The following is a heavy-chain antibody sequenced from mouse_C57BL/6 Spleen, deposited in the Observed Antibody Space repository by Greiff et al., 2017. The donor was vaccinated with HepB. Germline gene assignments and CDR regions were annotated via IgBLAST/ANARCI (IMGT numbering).Heavy chain of an antibody. Sequence: QVQLQQSGTELVKPGASVKLSCKASGYTFTSYWMHWVKQRPGQGLEWIGNINPSNGGTNYNEKFKSKATLTVDKSSSTAYMQLSSLTSEDSAVYYCAREATVATGYFDYWGQGTTLTVSS. V-gene: IGHV1-53*01. CDR1: GYTFTSYW. CDR3: AREATVATGYFDY. CDR2: INPSNGGT. J-gene: IGHJ2*01. D-gene: IGHD1-1*01.